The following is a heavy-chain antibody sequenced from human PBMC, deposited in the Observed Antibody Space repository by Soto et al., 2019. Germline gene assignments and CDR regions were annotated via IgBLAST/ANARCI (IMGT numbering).Heavy chain of an antibody. V-gene: IGHV1-18*01. D-gene: IGHD3-16*01. CDR1: GYIFVNYG. J-gene: IGHJ6*02. CDR2: ISPYTGNT. CDR3: VMMDNYVTPTPQDV. Sequence: QVQLVQSGDEVKKPGASVKVSCKASGYIFVNYGIAWVRQAPGQGLEWMGWISPYTGNTHSATKVQGRLTMTTDTSTSTAYMDLASLTSDDTAVYYCVMMDNYVTPTPQDVWVQGTTVTVSS.